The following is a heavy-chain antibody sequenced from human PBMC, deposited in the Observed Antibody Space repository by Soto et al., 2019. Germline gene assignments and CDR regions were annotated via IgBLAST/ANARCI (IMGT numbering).Heavy chain of an antibody. D-gene: IGHD6-6*01. Sequence: ASVKVSCKASGYTFTSYGISWVRQAPGQGLEWMGWISAYNGNTNYAQKLQGRVTMTTDTSTSTAYMELRSLRSDDTAVYYCARDLNSSSPADFEYWGQGTLVTVSS. CDR1: GYTFTSYG. J-gene: IGHJ4*02. CDR3: ARDLNSSSPADFEY. CDR2: ISAYNGNT. V-gene: IGHV1-18*04.